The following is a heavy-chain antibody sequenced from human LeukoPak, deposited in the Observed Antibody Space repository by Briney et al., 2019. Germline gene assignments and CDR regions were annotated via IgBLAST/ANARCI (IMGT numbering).Heavy chain of an antibody. J-gene: IGHJ6*02. CDR3: ARALDGMDV. CDR1: GFTFSSYS. V-gene: IGHV3-48*04. CDR2: ISSSSSII. Sequence: GASLRLSCAASGFTFSSYSMHWVRQAPGKGLEWVSYISSSSSIINYIESVKGRFTISRDNAKNSLNLQMNSLRAEDTAVYYCARALDGMDVWGQGTTVTVS.